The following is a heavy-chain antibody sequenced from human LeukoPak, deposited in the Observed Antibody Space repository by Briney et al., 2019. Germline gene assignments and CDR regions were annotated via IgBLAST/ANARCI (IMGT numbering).Heavy chain of an antibody. CDR2: SYYSGST. D-gene: IGHD3-3*01. J-gene: IGHJ4*02. Sequence: PSETLSLTCTVSGGSISSSGYYWGWIRQPPGKGLEWIGHSYYSGSTYYNPSLKSRVTISVDMSKNQFSLKLSSVTAADTAVYYCARRSAGDFWSRFHGVHWGQGTLVTVSS. CDR1: GGSISSSGYY. V-gene: IGHV4-39*01. CDR3: ARRSAGDFWSRFHGVH.